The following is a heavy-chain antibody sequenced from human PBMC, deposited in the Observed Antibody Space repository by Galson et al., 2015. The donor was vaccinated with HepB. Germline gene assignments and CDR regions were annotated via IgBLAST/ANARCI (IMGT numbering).Heavy chain of an antibody. CDR3: ARGYSKSWFSGLGY. CDR1: GFIVSSNY. Sequence: SLRLSCAASGFIVSSNYMSWVRQAPGKGLEWVSIIYSSGDTYYADSVKGRFTISRDNSKNTVYLRMNSLRAEDTAMYYCARGYSKSWFSGLGYWGQGTLVTVSS. V-gene: IGHV3-53*01. CDR2: IYSSGDT. J-gene: IGHJ4*02. D-gene: IGHD5-12*01.